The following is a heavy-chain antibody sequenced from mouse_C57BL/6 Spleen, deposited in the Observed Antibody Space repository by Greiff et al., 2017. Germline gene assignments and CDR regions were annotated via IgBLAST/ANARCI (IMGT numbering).Heavy chain of an antibody. CDR2: IYPRDGST. J-gene: IGHJ3*01. CDR1: GYTFTSYD. CDR3: ARSDYYGSSRAWFAY. V-gene: IGHV1-85*01. D-gene: IGHD1-1*01. Sequence: LEESGPELVKPGASVKLSCKASGYTFTSYDINWVKQRPGQGLEWIGWIYPRDGSTKYNEKFKGKATLTVDTSSSTAYMELHSLTSEDSAVYFCARSDYYGSSRAWFAYWGQGTLVTVSA.